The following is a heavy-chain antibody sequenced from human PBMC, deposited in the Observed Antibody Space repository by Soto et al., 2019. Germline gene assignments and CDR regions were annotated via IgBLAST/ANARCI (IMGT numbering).Heavy chain of an antibody. CDR2: IYYGWST. CDR3: ARDSRAAMVFDL. J-gene: IGHJ4*01. CDR1: GDALSRGGYY. D-gene: IGHD5-18*01. V-gene: IGHV4-31*03. Sequence: TLSLTCTVSGDALSRGGYYWSCIRQHPGKGLEWIGYIYYGWSTYYNPSLKSRVTISVDTSKNQFSLKLSSVNDAETEVFYCARDSRAAMVFDLWGXGTRVTV.